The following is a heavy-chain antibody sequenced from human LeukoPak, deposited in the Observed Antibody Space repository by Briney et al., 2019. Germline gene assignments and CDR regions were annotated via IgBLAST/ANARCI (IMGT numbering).Heavy chain of an antibody. D-gene: IGHD6-13*01. CDR3: ARHDLYSGSDDF. J-gene: IGHJ4*02. CDR2: IYHSGST. V-gene: IGHV4-38-2*02. CDR1: GYSISSGYY. Sequence: SETLSLTCTVPGYSISSGYYWGWIRQPPGKGLEWIGSIYHSGSTYYNPSLKSRVTISVDTSKNQFSLDLTSVTAADTAVYYCARHDLYSGSDDFWGQGTLVTVSS.